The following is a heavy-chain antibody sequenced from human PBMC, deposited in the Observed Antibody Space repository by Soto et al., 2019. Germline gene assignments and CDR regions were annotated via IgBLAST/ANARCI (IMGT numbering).Heavy chain of an antibody. CDR2: MNPNSGNT. Sequence: QVQLVQSGAEVKKPGASVKVSCKASGYTFTSYDINWVRQATGQVLEWMGWMNPNSGNTGYAQKFQGRVTMTRNTSISTDYMELSSLRSEDTAVYYCARIPIVSGWTDYWYFDLWGRGTLVPVSS. V-gene: IGHV1-8*01. J-gene: IGHJ2*01. CDR3: ARIPIVSGWTDYWYFDL. CDR1: GYTFTSYD. D-gene: IGHD6-19*01.